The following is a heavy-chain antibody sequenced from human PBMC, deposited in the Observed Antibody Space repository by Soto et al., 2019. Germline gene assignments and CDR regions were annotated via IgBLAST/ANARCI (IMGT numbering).Heavy chain of an antibody. CDR3: ARDVRTNDEYDYLLYYLAS. V-gene: IGHV3-23*01. J-gene: IGHJ6*04. D-gene: IGHD3-16*01. CDR2: ISGSGGST. CDR1: GFTFSSYA. Sequence: GGSLRLSCAASGFTFSSYAMSWVRQAPGKGLEWVSTISGSGGSTYYADSVKGRFTISRDNSKNTLYLQMNSLRAEDTAVYYCARDVRTNDEYDYLLYYLASWGNGTTVTVSS.